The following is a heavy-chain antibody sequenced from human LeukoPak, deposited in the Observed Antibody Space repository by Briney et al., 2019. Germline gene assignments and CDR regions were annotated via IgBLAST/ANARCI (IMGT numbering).Heavy chain of an antibody. CDR2: ISGSGGST. CDR3: AKVLEKWELLDY. D-gene: IGHD1-26*01. J-gene: IGHJ4*02. Sequence: GGSLRLSCAASGFTFATYAMSWVRQPPGKGLEWVSAISGSGGSTYYADSVKGRFTISRDNSKNTLYLQMNSLRAEDTAVYYCAKVLEKWELLDYWGQGTLVTVSS. V-gene: IGHV3-23*01. CDR1: GFTFATYA.